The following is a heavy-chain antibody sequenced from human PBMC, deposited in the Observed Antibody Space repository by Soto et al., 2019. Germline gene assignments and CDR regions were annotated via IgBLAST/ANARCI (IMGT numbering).Heavy chain of an antibody. Sequence: SETLSLTCTVSGGSISSSSYYWGWIRQPPGKGLEWIGSIYYSGSTYYNPSLKSRVTISVDTSKNQFSLKLSSVTAADTAVYYCARLFSYGGEYSSSSRYYYYMDVWGKGTTVTVSS. CDR2: IYYSGST. CDR3: ARLFSYGGEYSSSSRYYYYMDV. D-gene: IGHD6-6*01. CDR1: GGSISSSSYY. J-gene: IGHJ6*03. V-gene: IGHV4-39*01.